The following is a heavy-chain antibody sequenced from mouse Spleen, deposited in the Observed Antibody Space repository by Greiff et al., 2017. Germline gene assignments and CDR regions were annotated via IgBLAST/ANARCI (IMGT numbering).Heavy chain of an antibody. CDR1: GYTFTSYW. CDR3: ARLRFAY. V-gene: IGHV1-69*01. CDR2: IDPSDSYT. J-gene: IGHJ3*01. Sequence: QVQLQQPGAELVMPGASVKLSCKASGYTFTSYWMHWVKQRPGQGLEWIGEIDPSDSYTNYNQKFKGKATLTVDKSSSTAYMQLSSLTSEDSAVYYCARLRFAYWGQGTLVTVSA.